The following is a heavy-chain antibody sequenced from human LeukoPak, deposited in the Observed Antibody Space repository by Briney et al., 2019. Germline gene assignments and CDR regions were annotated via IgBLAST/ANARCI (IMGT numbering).Heavy chain of an antibody. CDR1: GFAFSSNW. J-gene: IGHJ4*02. V-gene: IGHV3-74*01. D-gene: IGHD7-27*01. Sequence: PGGSLRLSCAASGFAFSSNWMHWVRQTPGKGLVWVSRINSGGSGTSYADSVEGRFTISRDNAKSTLYLQMNSLRAEDTAVYYCATSLGPLTEYWGQGTLVTVSS. CDR2: INSGGSGT. CDR3: ATSLGPLTEY.